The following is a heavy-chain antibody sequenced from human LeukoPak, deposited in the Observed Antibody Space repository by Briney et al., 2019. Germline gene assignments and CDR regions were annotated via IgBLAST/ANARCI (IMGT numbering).Heavy chain of an antibody. Sequence: SETLSLTCTVSGGSFSGYYWSWVRQPAGKGLEWIGRIYTSGSTNYNPSLKSRVTMSVDTSKNQFSLKLSSVTAADTAVYYCARMAVAGTYYSYYMDVWGKGTTVTISS. CDR1: GGSFSGYY. D-gene: IGHD6-19*01. J-gene: IGHJ6*03. CDR3: ARMAVAGTYYSYYMDV. V-gene: IGHV4-4*07. CDR2: IYTSGST.